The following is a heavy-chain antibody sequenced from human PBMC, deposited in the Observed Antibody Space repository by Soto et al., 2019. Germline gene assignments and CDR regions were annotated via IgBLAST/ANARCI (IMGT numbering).Heavy chain of an antibody. D-gene: IGHD3-10*01. CDR1: GFTFSDHY. CDR3: ARGSEDDGKMLDY. CDR2: SKNKAKSYTH. V-gene: IGHV3-72*01. J-gene: IGHJ4*02. Sequence: EVRLVESGGGLVQPGGSLRLSCAASGFTFSDHYMTWVRQAPGKGLEWVGRSKNKAKSYTHDYGASVKRRVTVSRDDSAKSLSLQQNSLKTADTAVYYCARGSEDDGKMLDYWGQGTLVTVSS.